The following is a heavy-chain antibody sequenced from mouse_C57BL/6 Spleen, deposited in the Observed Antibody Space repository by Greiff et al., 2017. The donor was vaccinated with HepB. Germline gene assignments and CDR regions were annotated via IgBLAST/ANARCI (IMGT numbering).Heavy chain of an antibody. CDR1: GYAFSSYW. CDR2: IYPGDGDT. D-gene: IGHD1-1*01. CDR3: ARCYYGSSSPWVAY. J-gene: IGHJ3*01. V-gene: IGHV1-80*01. Sequence: VQLQQSGAELVKPGASVKISCKASGYAFSSYWMNWVKQRPGKGLEWIGQIYPGDGDTNYNGKFKGKATLTADKSSSTAYMQLSSLTSEDSAVYFCARCYYGSSSPWVAYWGQGTLVTVSA.